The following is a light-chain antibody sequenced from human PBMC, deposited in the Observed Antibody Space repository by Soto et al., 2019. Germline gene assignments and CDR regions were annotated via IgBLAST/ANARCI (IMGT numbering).Light chain of an antibody. Sequence: DIQMTQSPSTLSGSVGDRVTITCRASQSISSWLAWYQQKPGKAPKLLIYDASSLESGVPSRFSGSGSGTEFTLTISSLQPDDFATYYCQQYNSYVFGPGTKVDIK. CDR1: QSISSW. V-gene: IGKV1-5*01. CDR3: QQYNSYV. CDR2: DAS. J-gene: IGKJ3*01.